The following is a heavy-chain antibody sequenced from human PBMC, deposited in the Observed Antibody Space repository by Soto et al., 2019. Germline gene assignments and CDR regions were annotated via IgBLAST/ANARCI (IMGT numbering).Heavy chain of an antibody. CDR2: IKTQGEGGPT. CDR1: GLPISNAW. D-gene: IGHD2-15*01. CDR3: TTGSVEGV. J-gene: IGHJ6*04. V-gene: IGHV3-15*07. Sequence: EVQLVESGGGFIQPGGSLRLSCAASGLPISNAWMNWVRQAPGKGLEWVGRIKTQGEGGPTDYAAAVKGRFTVSRDDSKNTLYLQMNGLKTEDTAVYYCTTGSVEGVWGKGTTVTVSS.